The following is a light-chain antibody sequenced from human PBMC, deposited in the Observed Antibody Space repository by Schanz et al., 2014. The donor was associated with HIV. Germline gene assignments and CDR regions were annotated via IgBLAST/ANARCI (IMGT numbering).Light chain of an antibody. CDR1: SSDVGGFYY. CDR3: CSYTTTSTYV. V-gene: IGLV2-14*03. Sequence: QSALTQPASVSGSPGQSITISCTGTSSDVGGFYYVSWYQQHPGKAPKLMIYDVRHQPSGISNRFSGSKSGNTASLNISGLKAEDEADYYCCSYTTTSTYVFGAGTKRTVL. CDR2: DVR. J-gene: IGLJ1*01.